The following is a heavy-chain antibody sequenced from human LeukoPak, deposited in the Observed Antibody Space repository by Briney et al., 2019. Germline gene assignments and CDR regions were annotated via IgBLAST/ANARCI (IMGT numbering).Heavy chain of an antibody. V-gene: IGHV1-2*04. J-gene: IGHJ4*02. CDR1: GYTFTGYY. CDR2: INPNSGGT. Sequence: ASVKVSCKASGYTFTGYYMHWVRQAPGQGLEWMGWINPNSGGTNYAQKFQGWVTMTRDTSISTAYMEPSRLRSDDTAVYYCARGPPPYYDILTGPFDYWGQGTLVTVSS. D-gene: IGHD3-9*01. CDR3: ARGPPPYYDILTGPFDY.